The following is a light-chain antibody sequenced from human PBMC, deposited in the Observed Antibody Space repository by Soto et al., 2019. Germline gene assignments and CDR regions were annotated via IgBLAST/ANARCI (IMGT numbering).Light chain of an antibody. J-gene: IGKJ1*01. CDR1: ETVYDRQ. CDR2: AIS. Sequence: EIMLTQSLGTLSASPGGRATLSCRSSETVYDRQLAWYQQRAGQAPRLLIYAISTRAAGIPDRFSGSGSGTDFTLTISRVEPADSAMYYCQQFGSSWWTFAQRSKVDIK. CDR3: QQFGSSWWT. V-gene: IGKV3-20*01.